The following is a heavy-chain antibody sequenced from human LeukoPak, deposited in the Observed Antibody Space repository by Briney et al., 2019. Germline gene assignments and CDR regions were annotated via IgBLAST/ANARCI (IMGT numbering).Heavy chain of an antibody. CDR3: ARDHPTNVWFDP. J-gene: IGHJ5*02. Sequence: SVKVSCKASRVTFSSYVISWVRQAPGQGLEWMGGIIPIFGTANYAQKFQGRVTITTDESTSTAYMELSSLRSEDTAVYYCARDHPTNVWFDPWGQGTLVTVSS. CDR2: IIPIFGTA. V-gene: IGHV1-69*05. CDR1: RVTFSSYV. D-gene: IGHD2-8*01.